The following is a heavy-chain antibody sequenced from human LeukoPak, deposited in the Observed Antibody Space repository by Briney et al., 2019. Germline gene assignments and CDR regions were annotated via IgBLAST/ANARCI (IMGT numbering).Heavy chain of an antibody. CDR2: MNPNSGNT. Sequence: ASVKVSCKASGYTVTSYDINWVRQATGQGLEWMGWMNPNSGNTGYAQKFQGRVTMTRNTSISTAYMELSSLRSEDTAVYYCARARDYYGSGRLDYWGQGTLVTVSS. V-gene: IGHV1-8*01. J-gene: IGHJ4*02. CDR1: GYTVTSYD. CDR3: ARARDYYGSGRLDY. D-gene: IGHD3-10*01.